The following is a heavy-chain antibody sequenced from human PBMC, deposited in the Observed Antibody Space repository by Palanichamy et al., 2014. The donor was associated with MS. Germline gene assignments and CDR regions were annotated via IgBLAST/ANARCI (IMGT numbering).Heavy chain of an antibody. Sequence: QVQLVQSGAEVKKPGASVKVSCKASGYTLTSYGISWVRQAPGQGLEWMGWISAYNGNTNYAQKLQGRVTMTTDTSTSTAYTELRSLRSDDTAVYYCARVGYYDSSGYYYAYWGQGTLVTVSS. D-gene: IGHD3-22*01. J-gene: IGHJ4*02. V-gene: IGHV1-18*04. CDR1: GYTLTSYG. CDR3: ARVGYYDSSGYYYAY. CDR2: ISAYNGNT.